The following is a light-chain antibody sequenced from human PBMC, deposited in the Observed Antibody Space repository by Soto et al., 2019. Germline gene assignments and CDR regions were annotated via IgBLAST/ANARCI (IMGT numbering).Light chain of an antibody. J-gene: IGKJ1*01. CDR1: QGISHY. Sequence: DIQMTQSPSTLSASVGDRVTITCRASQGISHYLAWYQQKPGKVPKVLIYAASTLQSGVPSRFSGSGSGTDFTLTISSLQPEDVATYYCQKYDSAPWTFGQGTKVDIK. CDR2: AAS. V-gene: IGKV1-27*01. CDR3: QKYDSAPWT.